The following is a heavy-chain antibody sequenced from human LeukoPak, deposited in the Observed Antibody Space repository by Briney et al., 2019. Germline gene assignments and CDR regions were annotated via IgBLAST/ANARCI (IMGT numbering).Heavy chain of an antibody. CDR1: GGSITSYY. V-gene: IGHV4-4*07. J-gene: IGHJ4*02. CDR2: IRTSGST. D-gene: IGHD3-3*01. CDR3: ARAYSDIWSGYYFDS. Sequence: SETLSLTCSVSGGSITSYYWGWIRQSAGKGLEWMGRIRTSGSTNYNPSLKSRVTMSVDTSNNQFSLKLTSVTAADTAVYYCARAYSDIWSGYYFDSWGQGSLVTVSS.